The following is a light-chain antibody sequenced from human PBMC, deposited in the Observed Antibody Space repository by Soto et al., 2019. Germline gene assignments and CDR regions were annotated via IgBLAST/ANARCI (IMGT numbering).Light chain of an antibody. Sequence: EIVLTQSPATLSLSPGERATLSCRASQSVGTFLAGYQQKPGQAPRVLIHDASNRAAGVPARFSGSRSGTDFTLTISSLEPDDYAVYFCQQRTGWPRRTFGQGTRLEIK. CDR3: QQRTGWPRRT. J-gene: IGKJ2*02. CDR2: DAS. CDR1: QSVGTF. V-gene: IGKV3-11*01.